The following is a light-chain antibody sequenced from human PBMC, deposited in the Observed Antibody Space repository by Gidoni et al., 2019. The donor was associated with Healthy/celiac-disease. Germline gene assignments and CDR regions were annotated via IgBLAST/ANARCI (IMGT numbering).Light chain of an antibody. V-gene: IGKV4-1*01. CDR3: QQYYSTPYT. J-gene: IGKJ2*01. Sequence: VSLGERATINCQSSQSVLYSSNNKNYLAWYQQKPGQPPKLLIYWASTRESGVPDRFSGSGSGTDFTLTISSLQAEDVAVYYCQQYYSTPYTFXQXTKLEIK. CDR1: QSVLYSSNNKNY. CDR2: WAS.